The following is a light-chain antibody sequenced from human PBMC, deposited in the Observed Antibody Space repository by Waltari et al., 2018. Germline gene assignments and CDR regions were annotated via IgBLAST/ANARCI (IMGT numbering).Light chain of an antibody. CDR3: QSYDTNLRAV. V-gene: IGLV1-40*01. Sequence: QSVLTQPPSVSGAPGQRVTISCSGSSSNIGAGYDVYWYQQLPGTAPKLLISDGDSLASGVPDRFSASKSGSSASLAISGLQAEDEADYYCQSYDTNLRAVFGGGTRLTVL. J-gene: IGLJ3*02. CDR2: DGD. CDR1: SSNIGAGYD.